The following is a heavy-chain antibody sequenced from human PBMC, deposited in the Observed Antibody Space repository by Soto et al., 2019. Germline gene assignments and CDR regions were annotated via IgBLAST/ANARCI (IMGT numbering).Heavy chain of an antibody. D-gene: IGHD6-13*01. CDR3: ARGPRTGVKAAAGTRWFDP. V-gene: IGHV4-30-2*01. CDR1: GGSISSGGYS. CDR2: IYHSGST. J-gene: IGHJ5*02. Sequence: SETLSLTCAVSGGSISSGGYSWSWIRQPPGKGLEWIGYIYHSGSTYYNPSLKSRVTISVDRSKNQFSLKLSSVTAADTAVYYCARGPRTGVKAAAGTRWFDPWGQGTQVTVSS.